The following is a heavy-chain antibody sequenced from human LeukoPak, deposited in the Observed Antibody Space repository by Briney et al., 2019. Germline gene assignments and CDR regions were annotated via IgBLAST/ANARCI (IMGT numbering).Heavy chain of an antibody. Sequence: PGGSLRLSCAASGFTFSTYTMNWVRQPPGKGLEWIGYIYYTGSTNYNPSLKSRVTISVDTSKNQFSLKLNSVTAADTAVYFCARSYSSARSDYWGQGTLVTVSS. CDR2: IYYTGST. CDR3: ARSYSSARSDY. V-gene: IGHV4-59*01. D-gene: IGHD6-19*01. J-gene: IGHJ4*02. CDR1: GFTFSTYT.